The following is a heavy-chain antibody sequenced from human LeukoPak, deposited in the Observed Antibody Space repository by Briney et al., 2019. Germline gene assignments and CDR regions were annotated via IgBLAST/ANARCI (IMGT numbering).Heavy chain of an antibody. J-gene: IGHJ5*02. D-gene: IGHD1-26*01. CDR3: ARDGRIVGATNWFDP. Sequence: GGSLRLSCAASGFTVSSNYMSWVRQAPGKGLEWVSVIYSGGSTYYADSVKGRFTISRDNSNNTLYLHMSSLRAEDTAVYYCARDGRIVGATNWFDPWGQGTLVTVSS. CDR1: GFTVSSNY. V-gene: IGHV3-53*01. CDR2: IYSGGST.